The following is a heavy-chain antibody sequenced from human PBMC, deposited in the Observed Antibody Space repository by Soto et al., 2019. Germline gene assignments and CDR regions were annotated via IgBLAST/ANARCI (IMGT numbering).Heavy chain of an antibody. Sequence: PGESLKISCKGSGYIFTSYWIGCVLQMPGKGLEWMGIIYPGDSDTRYSPSFQGQVTISADKSISTAYLQWSSLKASDTAMYYCARYSSGSNYGMDVWGQGTTVTVSS. CDR3: ARYSSGSNYGMDV. J-gene: IGHJ6*02. CDR1: GYIFTSYW. CDR2: IYPGDSDT. V-gene: IGHV5-51*03. D-gene: IGHD6-19*01.